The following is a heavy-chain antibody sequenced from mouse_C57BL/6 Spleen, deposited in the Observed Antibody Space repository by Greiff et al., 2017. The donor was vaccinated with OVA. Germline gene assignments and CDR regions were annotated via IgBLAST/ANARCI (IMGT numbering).Heavy chain of an antibody. CDR2: IRSKSSNYAT. Sequence: EVQLVESGGGLVQPKGSLKLSCAASGFTFNTYAMHWVRQAPGKGLEWVARIRSKSSNYATYYADSVKDRFTISRDDSQSMLYLQMNNLKTEDTAMYYCVRDSAYYSKSYWYFDVWGTGTTVTVSS. CDR1: GFTFNTYA. D-gene: IGHD2-5*01. J-gene: IGHJ1*03. V-gene: IGHV10-3*01. CDR3: VRDSAYYSKSYWYFDV.